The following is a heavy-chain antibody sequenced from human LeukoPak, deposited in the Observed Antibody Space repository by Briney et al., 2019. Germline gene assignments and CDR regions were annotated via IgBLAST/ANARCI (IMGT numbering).Heavy chain of an antibody. CDR3: ARDHTRYYDFWSGYVDY. CDR1: GGSISSGSYY. D-gene: IGHD3-3*01. J-gene: IGHJ4*02. Sequence: SETLSLTCTVSGGSISSGSYYWSWIRQPAGKGLEWIGRIYTSGSTNYNPSLKSRVTISVDTSKNQFSLKLSSVTAADTAGYYCARDHTRYYDFWSGYVDYWGQGTLVTVSS. V-gene: IGHV4-61*02. CDR2: IYTSGST.